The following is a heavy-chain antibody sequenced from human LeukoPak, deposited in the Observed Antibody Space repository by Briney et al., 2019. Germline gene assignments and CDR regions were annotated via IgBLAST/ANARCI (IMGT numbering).Heavy chain of an antibody. V-gene: IGHV3-30*04. J-gene: IGHJ4*02. Sequence: GGSLRLSCAASGFTFSSYAMHWVRQAPGKGLEWVAVISYDGSNKYYADSVKGRFTISRDNSKNTLYLQMNSLRAEDTAVYYCAKEYDSGGYGANFDYWGQGTLVTVSS. CDR2: ISYDGSNK. CDR3: AKEYDSGGYGANFDY. CDR1: GFTFSSYA. D-gene: IGHD3-10*01.